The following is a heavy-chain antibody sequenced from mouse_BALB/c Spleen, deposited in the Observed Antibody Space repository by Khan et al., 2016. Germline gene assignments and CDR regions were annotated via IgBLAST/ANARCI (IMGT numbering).Heavy chain of an antibody. J-gene: IGHJ4*01. V-gene: IGHV3-2*02. CDR1: GYSITSDYA. CDR3: SITWEYGSSYAMDY. D-gene: IGHD1-1*01. CDR2: INYSGST. Sequence: EVQLQESGPGLVKPSQSLSLTCTVTGYSITSDYAWNWIRQFPGNKLEWMGYINYSGSTSYNPSLKSRISITRDTSKNQFFLQLNSVTTEDTATYYCSITWEYGSSYAMDYWGQGTSVTVSS.